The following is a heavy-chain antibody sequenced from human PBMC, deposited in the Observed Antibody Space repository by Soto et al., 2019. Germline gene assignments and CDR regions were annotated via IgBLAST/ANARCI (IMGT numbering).Heavy chain of an antibody. Sequence: GGSLRLSCAASGFTFNNYAMHWVRQAPGKGLEWVAFISYDGSSKYYADSVTGRFTISRDNSRNTLYLQMNSLRAEDTAVYYCARGDGYIYGNTFDSWGQGTLVTVSS. CDR3: ARGDGYIYGNTFDS. CDR2: ISYDGSSK. D-gene: IGHD5-18*01. CDR1: GFTFNNYA. V-gene: IGHV3-30-3*01. J-gene: IGHJ4*02.